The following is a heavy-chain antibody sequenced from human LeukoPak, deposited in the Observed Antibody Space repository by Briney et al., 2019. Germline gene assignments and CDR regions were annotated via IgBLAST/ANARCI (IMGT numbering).Heavy chain of an antibody. D-gene: IGHD6-6*01. CDR1: GYTFTSYD. CDR3: ARHIAARLDAFDI. V-gene: IGHV1-8*03. J-gene: IGHJ3*02. Sequence: ASVTVSCKASGYTFTSYDINWVRQATGQGLEWMGWMNPNSGNTGYAQKFQGRVTITRNTSISTAYMELSSLRSEDTAVYYCARHIAARLDAFDIWGQGTMVTVSS. CDR2: MNPNSGNT.